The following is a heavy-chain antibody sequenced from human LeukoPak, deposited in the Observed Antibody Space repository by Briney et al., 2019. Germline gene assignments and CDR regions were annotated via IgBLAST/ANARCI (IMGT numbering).Heavy chain of an antibody. V-gene: IGHV3-30*18. D-gene: IGHD3-16*02. J-gene: IGHJ4*02. CDR2: ISNDGSTK. CDR1: GFTFSSYG. Sequence: GGSLRLSCAASGFTFSSYGMHWVRQAPGKGLEWVSVISNDGSTKKYADSVKGRFTISRDNSKNTLYVQMNSLRADDAAVYYCAKGRSSYPMDYIFDFWGQGTLVTVSS. CDR3: AKGRSSYPMDYIFDF.